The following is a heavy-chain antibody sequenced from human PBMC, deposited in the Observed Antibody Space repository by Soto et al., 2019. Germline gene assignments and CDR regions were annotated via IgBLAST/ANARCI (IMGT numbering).Heavy chain of an antibody. CDR2: IIPIFGTA. Sequence: GASVKVSCKASGGTFSSYAISWVRQAPGQGLEWMGGIIPIFGTANYAQKFQGRVTITADESTSTAYMELSSLRSEDTAVYYCASDSSGYYKTRYYYGMDVWGQGTTVTAP. CDR3: ASDSSGYYKTRYYYGMDV. D-gene: IGHD3-22*01. J-gene: IGHJ6*02. CDR1: GGTFSSYA. V-gene: IGHV1-69*13.